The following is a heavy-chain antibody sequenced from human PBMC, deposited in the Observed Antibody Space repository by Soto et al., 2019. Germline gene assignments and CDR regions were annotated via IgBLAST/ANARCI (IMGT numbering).Heavy chain of an antibody. D-gene: IGHD3-3*01. CDR2: ISSSSVAM. V-gene: IGHV3-48*01. Sequence: GGSLRLSCAASGFTLSGYAMDWVRQAPGKGLEWISYISSSSVAMIYADSVKGRFTISRDNAKSSLYLQMNSLRAEDTAVYYCAREDFGVVIYYYYMDVWGKGTTVTVSS. CDR3: AREDFGVVIYYYYMDV. CDR1: GFTLSGYA. J-gene: IGHJ6*03.